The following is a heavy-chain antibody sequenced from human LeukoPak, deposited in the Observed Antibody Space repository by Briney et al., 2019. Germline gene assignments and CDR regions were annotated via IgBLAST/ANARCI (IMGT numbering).Heavy chain of an antibody. Sequence: KPSETLSLTCAVYGGSFSGYYWSWLRQPPGKGLEWIGEINHSGSTNYNPSLKSRVTISVDTSKNQFSLKLSSVTAADTAVYYCARGRLYYYDSSGQTHFDYWGQGTLVTVSS. CDR3: ARGRLYYYDSSGQTHFDY. J-gene: IGHJ4*02. CDR2: INHSGST. V-gene: IGHV4-34*01. CDR1: GGSFSGYY. D-gene: IGHD3-22*01.